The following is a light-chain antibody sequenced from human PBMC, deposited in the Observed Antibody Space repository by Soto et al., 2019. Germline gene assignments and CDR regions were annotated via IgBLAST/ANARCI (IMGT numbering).Light chain of an antibody. V-gene: IGLV2-23*02. J-gene: IGLJ1*01. CDR2: EVS. CDR1: SSDVGGYNY. CDR3: CSYGGRSTYV. Sequence: QSALTQPASVSGSPGQSITISCTGTSSDVGGYNYVSWYQQHPGKAPKLMIYEVSKRPSGVSNRFSGSKSANTASLTISGLQADDEADYYCCSYGGRSTYVFVTGTKVTVL.